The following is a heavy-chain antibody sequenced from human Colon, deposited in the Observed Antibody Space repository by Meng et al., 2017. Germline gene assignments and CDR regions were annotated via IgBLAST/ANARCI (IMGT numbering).Heavy chain of an antibody. V-gene: IGHV3-15*01. CDR3: GTDIYD. CDR2: IKSNNNGGTA. D-gene: IGHD2/OR15-2a*01. J-gene: IGHJ4*02. Sequence: EGELEGAGGGLVKPGGSLRLSCAASGITFTTAWMAWVRQTPGRGLEWVGRIKSNNNGGTADYAAPVKGRFTISRDDSKSMVYLQMNSLKIEDTAMYYCGTDIYDWGQGTLVTVSS. CDR1: GITFTTAW.